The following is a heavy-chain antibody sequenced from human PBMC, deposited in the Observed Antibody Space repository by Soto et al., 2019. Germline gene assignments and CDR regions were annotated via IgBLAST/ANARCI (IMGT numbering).Heavy chain of an antibody. V-gene: IGHV3-7*01. J-gene: IGHJ3*02. Sequence: EVQLVESGGGLVQPGGSLRLSCAASGFTFSRSWMTWVRQAPGKGLEWVAHIKPDGSERDYVDSVKGRFTISRDNAKNSLYLQMNSLRVEDTAVYYCARDAGYKAFDIWGQGTTVTVSP. D-gene: IGHD1-1*01. CDR1: GFTFSRSW. CDR2: IKPDGSER. CDR3: ARDAGYKAFDI.